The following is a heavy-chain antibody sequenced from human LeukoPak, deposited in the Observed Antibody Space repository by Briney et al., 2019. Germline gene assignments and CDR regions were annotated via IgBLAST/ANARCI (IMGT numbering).Heavy chain of an antibody. CDR1: GFTFTTYS. Sequence: GGSLRLSCAASGFTFTTYSFSWVRQAPGKGLEWVSGISASGGDTFYADSVKGRFTISRDNSKNTLYLQMNSLRAEDTAVYYCAKDYGGNLLYYYYYGMDVWGQGTTVTVSS. CDR2: ISASGGDT. J-gene: IGHJ6*02. CDR3: AKDYGGNLLYYYYYGMDV. V-gene: IGHV3-23*01. D-gene: IGHD4-23*01.